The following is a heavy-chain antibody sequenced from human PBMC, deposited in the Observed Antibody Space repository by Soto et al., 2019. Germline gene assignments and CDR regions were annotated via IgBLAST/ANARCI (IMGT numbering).Heavy chain of an antibody. D-gene: IGHD5-12*01. Sequence: QVQLVESGGGVVQPGRSLRLSCAASGFTFSSYGMHWVRQAPGKGLEWVAVISYDGSNKYYADSVKGRFTTSRDNSKNTLYLQMNSLRAEDTAVYYCAKPSRRDGYNAGPAYYFDYWGQGTLVTVSS. CDR3: AKPSRRDGYNAGPAYYFDY. V-gene: IGHV3-30*18. CDR1: GFTFSSYG. CDR2: ISYDGSNK. J-gene: IGHJ4*02.